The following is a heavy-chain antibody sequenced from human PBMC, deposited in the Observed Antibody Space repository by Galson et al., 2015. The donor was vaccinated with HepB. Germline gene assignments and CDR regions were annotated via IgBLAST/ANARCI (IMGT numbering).Heavy chain of an antibody. CDR1: GYTLTELS. D-gene: IGHD4-17*01. J-gene: IGHJ5*02. V-gene: IGHV1-24*01. CDR2: FDPEDGET. CDR3: ATKDYGDPNWFDP. Sequence: SVKVSCKVSGYTLTELSMHWVRQAPGKGLVWMGGFDPEDGETIYAQKFQGRVTMTEDTSTDTAYMELSSLRSEDTAVYYCATKDYGDPNWFDPWGQGTLVTVSS.